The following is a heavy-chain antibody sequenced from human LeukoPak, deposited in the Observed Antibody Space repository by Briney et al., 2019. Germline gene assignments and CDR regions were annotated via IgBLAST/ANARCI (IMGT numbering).Heavy chain of an antibody. CDR1: GYTFSNFP. D-gene: IGHD3-3*01. V-gene: IGHV7-4-1*02. J-gene: IGHJ4*02. CDR3: ARGVDRDY. Sequence: ASVKVSCKASGYTFSNFPMNWVRQAPGQGLEWMGWINTNTGNPTYAPDFTGRFVFSLDSSVSTAYLHITGLKPEDTAVYYCARGVDRDYWGQGTLVTVSS. CDR2: INTNTGNP.